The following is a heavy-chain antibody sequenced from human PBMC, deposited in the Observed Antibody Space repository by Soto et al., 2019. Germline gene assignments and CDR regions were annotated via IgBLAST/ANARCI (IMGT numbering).Heavy chain of an antibody. D-gene: IGHD1-1*01. CDR3: ARGLGTGTYYYYYMDV. CDR2: INPNSGGT. Sequence: ASVKVSCKASGYTFTGYYMHWVRQAPGQGLEWMGWINPNSGGTNYAQKFQGWVTMTRDTSISTAYMELSRLRSDDTAVYYCARGLGTGTYYYYYMDVWGKGTTVTVSS. V-gene: IGHV1-2*04. J-gene: IGHJ6*03. CDR1: GYTFTGYY.